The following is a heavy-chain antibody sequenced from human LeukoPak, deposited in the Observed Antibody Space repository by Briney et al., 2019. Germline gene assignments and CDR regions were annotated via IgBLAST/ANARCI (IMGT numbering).Heavy chain of an antibody. CDR1: GFSFSSYA. J-gene: IGHJ4*02. CDR3: AKDLSIAVAVYFDY. Sequence: PGGSLRLSCAPSGFSFSSYAISSVRQAPGKGLEWVSAISVIGGSTYYADSVKGRFTISRDNSKNTLYLQMSSLRAEDTAVYYCAKDLSIAVAVYFDYWGQGTLVTVSS. V-gene: IGHV3-23*01. CDR2: ISVIGGST. D-gene: IGHD6-19*01.